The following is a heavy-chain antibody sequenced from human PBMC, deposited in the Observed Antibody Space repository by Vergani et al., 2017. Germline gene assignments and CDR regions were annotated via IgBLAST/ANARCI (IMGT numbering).Heavy chain of an antibody. D-gene: IGHD4-17*01. CDR1: GASITSGSYY. J-gene: IGHJ4*02. CDR2: VYPSGSS. CDR3: ARGGPYGEYDY. Sequence: QLQESGPRLVKPSQTLSLTCTVSGASITSGSYYWSWIRQTAEKGLEWIGRVYPSGSSDYNPALSHRVTMSIDTSRHQLSLKLSYVTAADTAVFYCARGGPYGEYDYWGQGTLVTVSS. V-gene: IGHV4-61*02.